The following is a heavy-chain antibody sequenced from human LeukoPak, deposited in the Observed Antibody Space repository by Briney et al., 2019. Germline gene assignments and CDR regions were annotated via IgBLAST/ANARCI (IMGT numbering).Heavy chain of an antibody. CDR3: AKDFPTYCSSTSCYSIDY. Sequence: GGSLRLSCAASGFTFSSYAMSWVRQAPGKGLEWVSAISGSGGSTYYADSVKGRFTISRDNSKNTLYLQMNSLRAEDMAVYYCAKDFPTYCSSTSCYSIDYWGQGTLVTVSS. V-gene: IGHV3-23*01. CDR2: ISGSGGST. J-gene: IGHJ4*02. CDR1: GFTFSSYA. D-gene: IGHD2-2*01.